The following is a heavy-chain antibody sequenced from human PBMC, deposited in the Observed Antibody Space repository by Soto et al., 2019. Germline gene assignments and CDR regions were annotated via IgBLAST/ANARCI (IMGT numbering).Heavy chain of an antibody. Sequence: GESLKISCTASGFTFGDYAMSWFRQAPGKGLEWVGFIRSKAYGGTTEYAASVKGRFTISRDDSKSIAYLQMNSLKTEDTAVYYCTRVGLEYSSRVLYWGQGTLVTVSS. J-gene: IGHJ4*02. D-gene: IGHD6-13*01. CDR3: TRVGLEYSSRVLY. CDR1: GFTFGDYA. CDR2: IRSKAYGGTT. V-gene: IGHV3-49*03.